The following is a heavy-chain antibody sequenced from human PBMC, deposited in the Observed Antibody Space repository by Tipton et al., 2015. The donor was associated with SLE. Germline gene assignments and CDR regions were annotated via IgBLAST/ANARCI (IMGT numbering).Heavy chain of an antibody. CDR2: ISSSSSYI. CDR3: ARGRWFDP. CDR1: GFTFSSYS. J-gene: IGHJ5*02. V-gene: IGHV3-21*04. Sequence: SLRLSCAAPGFTFSSYSMNWVRQAPGKGLEWVSSISSSSSYIYYADSVKGRFTISRDNSNNTVHLQMNSLRAEDTARYYCARGRWFDPWGQGTLVTVSS.